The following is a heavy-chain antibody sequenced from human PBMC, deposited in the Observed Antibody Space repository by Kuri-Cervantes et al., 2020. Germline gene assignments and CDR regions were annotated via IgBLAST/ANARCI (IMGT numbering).Heavy chain of an antibody. CDR3: ARAYYPWDSSSWYEVVGYFDY. D-gene: IGHD6-13*01. CDR2: IYSGGST. CDR1: GFTVSSSY. V-gene: IGHV3-66*02. J-gene: IGHJ4*02. Sequence: GESLKISCVASGFTVSSSYMTWVRQAPEKGLEWVSVIYSGGSTYYADSVKGRFTISRDNSKNTLYLQMNSLRAEDTAVYYCARAYYPWDSSSWYEVVGYFDYWGQGTLVTVSS.